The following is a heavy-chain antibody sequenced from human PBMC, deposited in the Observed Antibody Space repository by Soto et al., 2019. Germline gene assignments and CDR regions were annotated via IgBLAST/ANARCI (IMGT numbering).Heavy chain of an antibody. CDR1: GFTFSSYG. D-gene: IGHD3-22*01. CDR3: ARAGYYYDSSGYSQY. Sequence: QVQLVESGGGVVQPGRSLRLSCAASGFTFSSYGMHWVRQAPGKGLEWVAVIWYDGSNKYYADSVKGRFTISRDNSKNTLYLKMNSLSAEGRAVYYCARAGYYYDSSGYSQYWGQGTLVTVSS. V-gene: IGHV3-33*01. J-gene: IGHJ4*02. CDR2: IWYDGSNK.